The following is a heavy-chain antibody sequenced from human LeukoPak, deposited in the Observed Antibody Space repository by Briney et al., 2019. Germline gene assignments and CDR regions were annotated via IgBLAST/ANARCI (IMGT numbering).Heavy chain of an antibody. V-gene: IGHV4-59*08. D-gene: IGHD3-10*01. J-gene: IGHJ4*02. CDR2: IYYSGST. CDR3: ARSSRGYYGSGSYEY. Sequence: SETLSLTCTASGGSISSYYWSWIRQPPGKGLEWIGYIYYSGSTNYNPSLKSRVTISVDTSKNQFSLKLSSVTAADTAVYYCARSSRGYYGSGSYEYWGQGTLVTVSS. CDR1: GGSISSYY.